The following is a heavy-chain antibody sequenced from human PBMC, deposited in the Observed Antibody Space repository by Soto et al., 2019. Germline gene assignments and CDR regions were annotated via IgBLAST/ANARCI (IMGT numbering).Heavy chain of an antibody. Sequence: QVQLAESGGGVVQPGRSLRLSCAASGFTFSSYGMHWVRQAPGKGLEWVAVISYDGSNKYYADSVKGRFTISRDNSKNTLYLQMNSLRAEDTAVYYCAKDIRVPLGYCSSTSCPPSFGMDVWGQGTTVTVSS. CDR3: AKDIRVPLGYCSSTSCPPSFGMDV. CDR2: ISYDGSNK. J-gene: IGHJ6*02. CDR1: GFTFSSYG. V-gene: IGHV3-30*18. D-gene: IGHD2-2*01.